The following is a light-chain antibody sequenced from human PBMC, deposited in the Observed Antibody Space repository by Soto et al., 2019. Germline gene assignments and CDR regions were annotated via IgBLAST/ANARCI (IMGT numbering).Light chain of an antibody. V-gene: IGKV1-27*01. CDR3: QKYNSAPRT. CDR2: AAS. Sequence: TSSLSASVGYRIAITCRASQGISNYLAWYQQKPGKVPKLLIYAASTLQSGVPSRFSGSGSGTDFTLTISSLQPEDVATYYCQKYNSAPRTFGQGTKVDI. CDR1: QGISNY. J-gene: IGKJ1*01.